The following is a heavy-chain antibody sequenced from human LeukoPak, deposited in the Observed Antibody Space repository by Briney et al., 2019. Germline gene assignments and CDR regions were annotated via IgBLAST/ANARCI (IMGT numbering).Heavy chain of an antibody. CDR1: GGSISSYY. CDR2: IYYSGST. D-gene: IGHD3-10*01. CDR3: AREVRGSGSYTFDY. V-gene: IGHV4-59*01. Sequence: PSETLSLTCTVSGGSISSYYWSWIRQPPGKGLEWIGYIYYSGSTNYNPSLKSRVTISVDTSKNQFSLKLSSVTAADTAVYYCAREVRGSGSYTFDYWGQGTLVTVSS. J-gene: IGHJ4*02.